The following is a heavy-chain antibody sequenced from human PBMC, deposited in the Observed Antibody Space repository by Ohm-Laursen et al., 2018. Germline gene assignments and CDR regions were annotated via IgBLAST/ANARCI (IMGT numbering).Heavy chain of an antibody. CDR3: ARAPAGIWQRFDY. CDR2: ISSSGSTI. Sequence: GSLRLSCTASGFTFSSYEMNWVRQAPGKGLEWVSYISSSGSTIYYADSVKGRFTISRDNAKNSLYLQMNSLRAEDTAVYYCARAPAGIWQRFDYWGQGTLVTVSS. V-gene: IGHV3-48*03. D-gene: IGHD6-25*01. J-gene: IGHJ4*02. CDR1: GFTFSSYE.